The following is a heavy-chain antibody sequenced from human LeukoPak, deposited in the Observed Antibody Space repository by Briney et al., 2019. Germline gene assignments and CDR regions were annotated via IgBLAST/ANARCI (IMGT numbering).Heavy chain of an antibody. J-gene: IGHJ3*02. V-gene: IGHV3-23*01. Sequence: GGSLRLSCAASGFTFSTYAMSWVRQAPGKGLEWVSAISGSGGSTYYADSVKGRFTISRDNSKNTLYLQMNSLRAEDTAVYYCAGSSIAAFDAFDIWGQGTMVTVSS. CDR2: ISGSGGST. D-gene: IGHD6-6*01. CDR3: AGSSIAAFDAFDI. CDR1: GFTFSTYA.